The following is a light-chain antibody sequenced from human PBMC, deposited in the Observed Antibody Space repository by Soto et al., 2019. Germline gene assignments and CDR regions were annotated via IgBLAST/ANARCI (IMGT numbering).Light chain of an antibody. CDR3: QQYRRSSIT. J-gene: IGKJ5*01. CDR1: QSVSSSY. Sequence: ETVLTQSPGTLSVSPGESATLSCRASQSVSSSYLAWYQQKRGQAPRLLIYGASSRATGVPDGVTGSGSGTDFTLTIASLEPEDFAVYFCQQYRRSSITFGQGTRLEIK. CDR2: GAS. V-gene: IGKV3-20*01.